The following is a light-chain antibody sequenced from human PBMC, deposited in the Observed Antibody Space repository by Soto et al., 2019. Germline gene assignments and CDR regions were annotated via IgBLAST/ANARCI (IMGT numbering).Light chain of an antibody. V-gene: IGKV1-33*01. CDR3: QKYNSALGT. CDR1: QAISNY. Sequence: DIQMTQSPSSLSASIGDRVTVSCQASQAISNYLNWYQQKPGKAPKLPIFDASNLETGVPSRFSGGGSGTDFTLTISSLQPEDVATYYCQKYNSALGTFGQGTKVDIK. J-gene: IGKJ1*01. CDR2: DAS.